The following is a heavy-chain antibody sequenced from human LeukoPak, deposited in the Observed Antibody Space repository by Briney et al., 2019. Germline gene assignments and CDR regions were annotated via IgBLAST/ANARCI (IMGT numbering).Heavy chain of an antibody. V-gene: IGHV1-69*05. Sequence: ASVKVSCKASGYTFTSYDINWVRQATGQGLEWMGGIIPIFGTANYAQKFQGRVTITTDESTSTAYMELSSLRSEDTAVYYCARLLKDIVVVPAAPYGAFDIWGQGTMVTVSS. CDR1: GYTFTSYD. J-gene: IGHJ3*02. D-gene: IGHD2-2*01. CDR2: IIPIFGTA. CDR3: ARLLKDIVVVPAAPYGAFDI.